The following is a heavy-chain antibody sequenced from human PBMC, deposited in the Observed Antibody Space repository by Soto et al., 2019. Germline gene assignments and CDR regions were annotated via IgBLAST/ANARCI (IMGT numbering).Heavy chain of an antibody. CDR3: ARGIQQLDS. J-gene: IGHJ6*02. CDR2: IKEDGSEK. V-gene: IGHV3-7*03. CDR1: GFTFSSDW. Sequence: GGSLRLSCAASGFTFSSDWMTWVRQAPGKGLEWVANIKEDGSEKYYVDSVKGRFTVSRDNAEKSLYLQMNSLRAEDSAAYYCARGIQQLDSWGQGTTVTVSS. D-gene: IGHD6-13*01.